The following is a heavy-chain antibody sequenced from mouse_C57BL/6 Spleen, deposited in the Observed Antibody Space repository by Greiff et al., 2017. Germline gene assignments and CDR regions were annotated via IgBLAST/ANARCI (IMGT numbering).Heavy chain of an antibody. D-gene: IGHD2-4*01. CDR3: SRIDSRRYFDY. V-gene: IGHV1-53*01. CDR2: INPSNGGT. CDR1: GYTFTSYW. J-gene: IGHJ2*01. Sequence: QVQLQQPGTELVKPGASVKLSCKASGYTFTSYWMHWVKPRPGQGLEWIGNINPSNGGTNYNEKFKSKATLTVDKSSSTAYMQLSSLTSEDSAVYFCSRIDSRRYFDYWGQGTTLTVSS.